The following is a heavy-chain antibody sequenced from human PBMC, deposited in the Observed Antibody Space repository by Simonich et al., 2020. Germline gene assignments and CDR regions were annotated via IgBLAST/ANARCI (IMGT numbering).Heavy chain of an antibody. CDR3: ARRYYSTSFDY. Sequence: QVQLQESGPGLVKPSETLSLTCAVSGYSISSGYYWGWFRQPPGKGLEWIGSIYHSGSTYYNPALKSRVTISVDTSKNQFSLKLSAVTAADTAVYYCARRYYSTSFDYWGQGTLVTVSS. V-gene: IGHV4-38-2*01. CDR2: IYHSGST. CDR1: GYSISSGYY. J-gene: IGHJ4*02. D-gene: IGHD6-6*01.